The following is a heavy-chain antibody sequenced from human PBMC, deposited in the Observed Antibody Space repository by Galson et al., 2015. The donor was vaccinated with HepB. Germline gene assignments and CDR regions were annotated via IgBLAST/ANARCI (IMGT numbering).Heavy chain of an antibody. Sequence: QSGAEVKKPGESLKISCKGSGYSFTTNWIGWVRQMPGKGLEWIGIIYPGDSDTRYSPSFQGHVTVSVDKSLSTAYLQWSSLKASDTAIFYCARLIKGSTYNTSHWYFDLWGRGTLVTVSS. J-gene: IGHJ2*01. D-gene: IGHD1-14*01. V-gene: IGHV5-51*03. CDR3: ARLIKGSTYNTSHWYFDL. CDR2: IYPGDSDT. CDR1: GYSFTTNW.